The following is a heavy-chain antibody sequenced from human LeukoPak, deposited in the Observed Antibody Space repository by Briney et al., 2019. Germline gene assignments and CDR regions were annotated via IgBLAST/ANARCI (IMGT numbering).Heavy chain of an antibody. Sequence: GGSLRLSCAASGFTFSSYEMNWVRQAPGKGLEWASYISSSGSTIYYADSVKGRFTISRDNAKNSLYLQMNSLRAEDTAVYYCARDGYCSGGSCYYYYGMDVWGQGTTVTVSS. J-gene: IGHJ6*02. D-gene: IGHD2-15*01. V-gene: IGHV3-48*03. CDR2: ISSSGSTI. CDR3: ARDGYCSGGSCYYYYGMDV. CDR1: GFTFSSYE.